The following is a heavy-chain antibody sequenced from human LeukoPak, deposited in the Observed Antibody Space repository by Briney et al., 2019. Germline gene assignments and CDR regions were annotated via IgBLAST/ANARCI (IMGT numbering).Heavy chain of an antibody. CDR2: ISAYNGNT. CDR3: ARDRSWYSSGWYVGY. D-gene: IGHD6-19*01. Sequence: ASVKVSCKASGYTFTSYGISWVRQAPGQGLEWMGWISAYNGNTNYAQKLQGRVTMTTDTSTSTAYMELRSLRSEDTAVYYCARDRSWYSSGWYVGYWGQGTLVTVSS. V-gene: IGHV1-18*01. CDR1: GYTFTSYG. J-gene: IGHJ4*02.